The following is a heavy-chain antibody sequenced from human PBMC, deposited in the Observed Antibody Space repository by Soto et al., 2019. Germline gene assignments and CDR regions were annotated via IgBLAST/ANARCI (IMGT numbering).Heavy chain of an antibody. CDR3: DRGRERGVVSYFEY. Sequence: QVRLQESGPGLVKPSQTLSLTCSVSGDSISRVSSYWSWIRQPPGKGLECIGYIYYTGITYYTRSRHGRVSLTVDTSDPRFSMRLRSVTAGATALYYWDRGRERGVVSYFEYWGQGILVTVSS. CDR1: GDSISRVSSY. D-gene: IGHD2-8*02. V-gene: IGHV4-30-4*01. J-gene: IGHJ4*01. CDR2: IYYTGIT.